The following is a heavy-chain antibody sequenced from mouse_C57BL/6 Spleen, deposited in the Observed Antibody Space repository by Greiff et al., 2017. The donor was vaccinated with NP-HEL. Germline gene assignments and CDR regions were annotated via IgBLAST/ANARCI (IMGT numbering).Heavy chain of an antibody. D-gene: IGHD3-3*01. CDR2: ISYDGSN. CDR1: GYSITSGYY. Sequence: EVKVEESGPGLVKPSQSLSLTCSVTGYSITSGYYWNWIRQFPGNKLEWMGYISYDGSNNYNPSLKNRISITRDTSKNQFFLQLNSVTTEDTATYYCAREGQRQAWFAYWGQGTLVTVSA. CDR3: AREGQRQAWFAY. J-gene: IGHJ3*01. V-gene: IGHV3-6*01.